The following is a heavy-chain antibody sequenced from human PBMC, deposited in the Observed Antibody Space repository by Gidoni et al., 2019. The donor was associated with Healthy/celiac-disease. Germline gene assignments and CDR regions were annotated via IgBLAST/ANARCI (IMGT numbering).Heavy chain of an antibody. Sequence: GASRTVSCTASGSRSTGLFTRCLGQGRGTGRGLEWVSNVRGCSGSTYYADSENRRFTFSKGHVKNTVYLQMNSLRAEDTAVYYCATVVRECGCDQNSRYDFDGMDVWGQGTTVTVSS. J-gene: IGHJ6*02. CDR3: ATVVRECGCDQNSRYDFDGMDV. D-gene: IGHD1-7*01. V-gene: IGHV3-23*01. CDR1: GSRSTGLF. CDR2: VRGCSGST.